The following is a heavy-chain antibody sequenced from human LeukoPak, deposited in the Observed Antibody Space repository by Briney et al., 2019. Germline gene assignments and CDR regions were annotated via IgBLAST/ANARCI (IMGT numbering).Heavy chain of an antibody. CDR2: IYHSGST. V-gene: IGHV4-59*01. D-gene: IGHD2-2*01. CDR3: ARLGYCSSARCSNWFDP. CDR1: GGSISTYY. Sequence: SETLSLTCTLSGGSISTYYWSWIRQPPGKGLEWIGYIYHSGSTNYNPSLKSRVTISVDTSKNQFSLKLSSVTAADTAVYYCARLGYCSSARCSNWFDPWGQGTLVTVSS. J-gene: IGHJ5*02.